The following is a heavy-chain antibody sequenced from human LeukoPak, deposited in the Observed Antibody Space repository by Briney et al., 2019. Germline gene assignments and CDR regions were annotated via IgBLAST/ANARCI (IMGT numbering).Heavy chain of an antibody. D-gene: IGHD3-9*01. V-gene: IGHV4-59*08. CDR2: IYYSGST. Sequence: SETLSLTCTVSGGSISSYYWSWIRQPPGKGLEWIGYIYYSGSTNYNPSLKSRVTISVDTSKNQFSLKLSPVTAADTAVYYCARLYDILTGYTPKYYFDYWGQGTLVTVSS. CDR3: ARLYDILTGYTPKYYFDY. J-gene: IGHJ4*02. CDR1: GGSISSYY.